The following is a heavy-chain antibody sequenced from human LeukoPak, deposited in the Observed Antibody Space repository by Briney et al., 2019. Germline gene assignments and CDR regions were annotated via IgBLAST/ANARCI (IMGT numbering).Heavy chain of an antibody. V-gene: IGHV3-21*01. CDR1: RYASSTLY. Sequence: PGGSLRPSCGAARYASSTLYLSSVRQAPGKGLEWVSCISSSSTYIFYADSVRGRFAISRDNAKNSLYLQMNSLRADDTAVYYCVRENHGSFDYWGQGSLVTVSS. CDR3: VRENHGSFDY. CDR2: ISSSSTYI. J-gene: IGHJ4*02.